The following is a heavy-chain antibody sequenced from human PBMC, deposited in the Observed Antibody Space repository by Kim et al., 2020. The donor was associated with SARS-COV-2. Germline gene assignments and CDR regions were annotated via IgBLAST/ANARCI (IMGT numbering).Heavy chain of an antibody. V-gene: IGHV3-30-3*01. CDR1: GFTFSSYA. D-gene: IGHD2-8*02. CDR3: ARDRYCTGGVCYGVRFDP. J-gene: IGHJ5*02. Sequence: GGSLRLSCAASGFTFSSYAMHWVRQAPGKGLEWVAVISYDGSNKYYADSVKGRFTISRDNSKNTLYLQMNSLRAEDTAVYYCARDRYCTGGVCYGVRFDP. CDR2: ISYDGSNK.